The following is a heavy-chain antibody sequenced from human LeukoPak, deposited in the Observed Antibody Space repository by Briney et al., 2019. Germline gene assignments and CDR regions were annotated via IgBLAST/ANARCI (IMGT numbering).Heavy chain of an antibody. CDR3: ARVSYYDSSGYYYYWYFDL. V-gene: IGHV4-34*01. CDR2: INHSGST. D-gene: IGHD3-22*01. Sequence: PSETLSLTCAVYGGSFSGYYWSWIRQPPGKGLEWIGEINHSGSTNYNPSLKSRVTISVDTSKNQFSLKLSSVTAADTAVYYCARVSYYDSSGYYYYWYFDLWGRGTLVTVSS. J-gene: IGHJ2*01. CDR1: GGSFSGYY.